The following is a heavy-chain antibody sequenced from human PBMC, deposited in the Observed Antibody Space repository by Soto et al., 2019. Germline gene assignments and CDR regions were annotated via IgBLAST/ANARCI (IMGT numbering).Heavy chain of an antibody. V-gene: IGHV3-23*01. D-gene: IGHD1-26*01. CDR1: GFTFSSYA. CDR3: ARRGSGSYYAY. CDR2: ISGSGGST. J-gene: IGHJ4*02. Sequence: EVQLLESGGGVVQPGGSLRLSCAASGFTFSSYAMRWVRQAPVKGLEWVSAISGSGGSTYYADSVKGRFTISRDNAKNKLYLQMNSLRAEDTAVYYCARRGSGSYYAYWGQGTLVTVSS.